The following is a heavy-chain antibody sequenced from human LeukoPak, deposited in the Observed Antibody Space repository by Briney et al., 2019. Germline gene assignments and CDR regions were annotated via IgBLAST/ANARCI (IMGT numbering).Heavy chain of an antibody. Sequence: SETLALTCTVSGGSISSYYWSWIRQPPGKGLEWIGYIYYSGSTNYNPSLKSRVTISVDTSKNQFSLKLSSVTAADTAVYYWARERPVIAVAGLVDSWGQGTLVTVSS. J-gene: IGHJ4*02. CDR2: IYYSGST. V-gene: IGHV4-59*01. CDR1: GGSISSYY. CDR3: ARERPVIAVAGLVDS. D-gene: IGHD6-19*01.